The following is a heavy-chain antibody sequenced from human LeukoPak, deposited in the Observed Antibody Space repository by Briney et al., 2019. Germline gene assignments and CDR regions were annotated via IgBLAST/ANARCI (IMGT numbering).Heavy chain of an antibody. Sequence: SQTLSLTCAISGDSVSSNSAAWNWIRQSPSRGLGWLGRTYYRSKWYHDYAASVKGRMSISSDTLTNQFSLHLNSVTPEDTAVYYCARAMAISGNNCFDPWGQGSLVTVSS. V-gene: IGHV6-1*01. CDR1: GDSVSSNSAA. CDR3: ARAMAISGNNCFDP. D-gene: IGHD5-24*01. J-gene: IGHJ5*02. CDR2: TYYRSKWYH.